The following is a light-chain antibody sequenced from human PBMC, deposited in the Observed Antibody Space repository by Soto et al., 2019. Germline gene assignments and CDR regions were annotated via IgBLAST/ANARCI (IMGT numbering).Light chain of an antibody. CDR2: DAS. V-gene: IGKV1-5*01. Sequence: DIQMTQSPSTLSASVGDRVTITCRASQNIGNWLAWYQQKPRKTPDLLIYDASSLERGVPLRFSDSGSGTEFTLTTSGLQTDDSASYYCQQYNDEPWTFGQATKVEIK. CDR3: QQYNDEPWT. J-gene: IGKJ1*01. CDR1: QNIGNW.